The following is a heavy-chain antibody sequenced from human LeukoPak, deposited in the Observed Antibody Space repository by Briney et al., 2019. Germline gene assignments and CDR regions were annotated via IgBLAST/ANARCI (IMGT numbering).Heavy chain of an antibody. V-gene: IGHV3-23*01. CDR3: ANDIAAAGKY. D-gene: IGHD6-13*01. CDR1: GFTFNSYW. CDR2: ISGSGGST. J-gene: IGHJ4*02. Sequence: GGSLRLSCVASGFTFNSYWMSWVRQAPGKGLEWVSAISGSGGSTYYADSVKGRFTISRDNSKNTLYLQMNSLRAEDTAVYYCANDIAAAGKYWGQGTLVTVSS.